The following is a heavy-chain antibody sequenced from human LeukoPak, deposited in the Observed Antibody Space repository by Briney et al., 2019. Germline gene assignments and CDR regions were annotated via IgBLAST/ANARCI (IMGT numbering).Heavy chain of an antibody. V-gene: IGHV3-48*01. Sequence: QPGGSLRLSCTASGFTFSSYNMNSVRLAPGKGLESISYITSSSSTIYYADSVTGRFIISRDNAKNSLYLQMNSLRAEDTAVYYCARDRYCTGTTCYTADYWGQGTLVTVSS. CDR3: ARDRYCTGTTCYTADY. D-gene: IGHD2-2*02. CDR2: ITSSSSTI. CDR1: GFTFSSYN. J-gene: IGHJ4*02.